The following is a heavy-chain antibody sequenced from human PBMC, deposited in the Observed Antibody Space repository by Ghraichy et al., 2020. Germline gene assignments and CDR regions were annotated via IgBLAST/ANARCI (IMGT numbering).Heavy chain of an antibody. CDR2: ISSSSSSI. D-gene: IGHD1-20*01. Sequence: GGSLRLSCAASGFTFSSYCMNWVRQAPGKGLEWVSSISSSSSSIYYADSLKGRFTISRDNAKNSLYLQMNSLRAEDTAVFYCASNLSGITASYYYYRLDVWGQGTTVTVSS. CDR3: ASNLSGITASYYYYRLDV. CDR1: GFTFSSYC. V-gene: IGHV3-21*01. J-gene: IGHJ6*02.